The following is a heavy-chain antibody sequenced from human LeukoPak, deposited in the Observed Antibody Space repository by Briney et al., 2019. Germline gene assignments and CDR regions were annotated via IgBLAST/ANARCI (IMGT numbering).Heavy chain of an antibody. V-gene: IGHV4-59*08. D-gene: IGHD5-18*01. Sequence: SETLSLTCTVSGGSISSYYWSWIRQPPGKGLEWIGYIYYSGSTNYNPSLKSRVTISVDTSKNQFSLKLSSVTAADTAVYYCAKIGYSYGFDYWGQGALVTVSS. J-gene: IGHJ4*02. CDR2: IYYSGST. CDR3: AKIGYSYGFDY. CDR1: GGSISSYY.